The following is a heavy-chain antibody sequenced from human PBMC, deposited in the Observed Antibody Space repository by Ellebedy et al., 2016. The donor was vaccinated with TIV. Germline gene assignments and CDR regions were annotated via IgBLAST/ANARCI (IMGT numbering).Heavy chain of an antibody. V-gene: IGHV4-59*01. CDR2: IYYSGST. J-gene: IGHJ4*02. CDR1: GGSISSYY. D-gene: IGHD2-21*01. CDR3: AREGDVWSFDY. Sequence: GSLRLXCTVSGGSISSYYWSWIRQPPGKGLEWIGYIYYSGSTNYNPSLKSRVTISVDTSKNQFSLKLSSVTAADTAVYYCAREGDVWSFDYWGQGTLVTVSS.